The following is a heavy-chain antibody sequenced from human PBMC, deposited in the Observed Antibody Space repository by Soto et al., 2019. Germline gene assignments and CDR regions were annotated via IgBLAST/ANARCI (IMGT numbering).Heavy chain of an antibody. CDR1: GASTVSHYH. D-gene: IGHD1-26*01. Sequence: QVQLQESGPGLVKPSQTLSLTCSVSGASTVSHYHWTWIRQPPGKGLEWMGYIFNSGTTFYNPSLTSRLSISMDTSGNHFSLELRSVTAADTAVYDCALALGPTTRLDYWGQGTLVTVSS. CDR2: IFNSGTT. J-gene: IGHJ4*02. CDR3: ALALGPTTRLDY. V-gene: IGHV4-31*02.